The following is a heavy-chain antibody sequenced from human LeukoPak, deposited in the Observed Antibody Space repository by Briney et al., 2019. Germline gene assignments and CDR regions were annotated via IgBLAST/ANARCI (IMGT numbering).Heavy chain of an antibody. Sequence: GGSLRLSCAASGFRFSTYSMNWVRQAPGKGLEWVANIKQDGSEKYYVDSVKGRFTISRDSAKNSLYLQMNSLRAEDTAVYYCARVLSRLSGYNYWGQGTLVTVSS. CDR2: IKQDGSEK. CDR1: GFRFSTYS. D-gene: IGHD3-3*01. J-gene: IGHJ4*02. V-gene: IGHV3-7*01. CDR3: ARVLSRLSGYNY.